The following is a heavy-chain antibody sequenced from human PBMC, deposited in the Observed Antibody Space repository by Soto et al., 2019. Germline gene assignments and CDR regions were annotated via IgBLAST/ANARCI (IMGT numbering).Heavy chain of an antibody. D-gene: IGHD3-3*01. Sequence: GGSLRLSCAASGFTFSSYSMNWVRQAPGKGLEWVSYISSSSSTIYYADSVKGRFTISRDNAKNSLYLQMNSLRDEDTAVYYCAREGAYRHSFTPYDFWSGYHSFITGWGQGTLVTVSS. V-gene: IGHV3-48*02. CDR2: ISSSSSTI. J-gene: IGHJ4*02. CDR1: GFTFSSYS. CDR3: AREGAYRHSFTPYDFWSGYHSFITG.